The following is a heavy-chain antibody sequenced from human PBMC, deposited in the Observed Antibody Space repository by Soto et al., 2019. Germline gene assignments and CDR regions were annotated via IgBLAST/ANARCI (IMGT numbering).Heavy chain of an antibody. D-gene: IGHD6-6*01. J-gene: IGHJ4*02. Sequence: SETLSLTCTVSGGSISSSSYYWGWIRQPPGKGLEWIGSIYYSGSTYYNTSLKSRVTISVDTSKNQFSLKLSSVTAADTAVYYCARSPIAARPFDYWGQGTLVTVSS. CDR3: ARSPIAARPFDY. CDR2: IYYSGST. CDR1: GGSISSSSYY. V-gene: IGHV4-39*01.